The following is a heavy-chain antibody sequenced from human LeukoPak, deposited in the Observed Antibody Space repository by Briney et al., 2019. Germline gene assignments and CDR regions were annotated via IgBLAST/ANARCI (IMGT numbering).Heavy chain of an antibody. Sequence: SVKVSCKASGYTLTYRYLHWVRQAPGQALEWMGWITPFNGNTNYAQKFQDRVTITRDRSMSTAYMELSSLRSEDTAMYYCASVETAMVTPYDAFDIWGQGTMVTVSS. CDR3: ASVETAMVTPYDAFDI. CDR1: GYTLTYRY. V-gene: IGHV1-45*02. CDR2: ITPFNGNT. D-gene: IGHD5-18*01. J-gene: IGHJ3*02.